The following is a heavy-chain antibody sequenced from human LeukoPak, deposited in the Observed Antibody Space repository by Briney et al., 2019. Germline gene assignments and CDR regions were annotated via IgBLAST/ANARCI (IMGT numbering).Heavy chain of an antibody. Sequence: GGSLRLSCAASGFSVSSNYMSWVRQAPGKGLEWVSVISGGGSTFYADSVKGRFTISRDNSRNTLYLQMNSLRAEDTATYYCAGRDSGYYYGMDLWGLGTTVTVSS. CDR1: GFSVSSNY. V-gene: IGHV3-53*01. CDR2: ISGGGST. J-gene: IGHJ6*02. D-gene: IGHD2-21*02. CDR3: AGRDSGYYYGMDL.